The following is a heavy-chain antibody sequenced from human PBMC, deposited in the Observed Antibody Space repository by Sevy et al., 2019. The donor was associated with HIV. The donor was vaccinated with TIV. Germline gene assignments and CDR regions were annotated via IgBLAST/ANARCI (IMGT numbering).Heavy chain of an antibody. D-gene: IGHD2-8*01. CDR3: ARHHCTNGVCYWGHY. V-gene: IGHV1-18*04. Sequence: ASVKVSCKASGYPFTSYSVTWVRQAPGQGLEWMGWINGFNGYTNYAQNLQGRVTMTRDTSTGTAYMELRSLRSDDTAVYFCARHHCTNGVCYWGHYWGQGTLVTVSS. CDR2: INGFNGYT. J-gene: IGHJ4*02. CDR1: GYPFTSYS.